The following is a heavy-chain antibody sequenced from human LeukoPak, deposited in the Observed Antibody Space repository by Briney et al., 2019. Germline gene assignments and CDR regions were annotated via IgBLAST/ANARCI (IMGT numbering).Heavy chain of an antibody. CDR1: GFTFSSYE. Sequence: GGSLRLSCAASGFTFSSYEMNWVRQAPGKGLEWVSYISSSGSTICYADSVKGRFTVSRDNAKNSLYLQMNSLRAEDTAVYYCAGDMVRGVKFWGQGTLVTVSS. CDR3: AGDMVRGVKF. CDR2: ISSSGSTI. D-gene: IGHD3-10*01. V-gene: IGHV3-48*03. J-gene: IGHJ4*02.